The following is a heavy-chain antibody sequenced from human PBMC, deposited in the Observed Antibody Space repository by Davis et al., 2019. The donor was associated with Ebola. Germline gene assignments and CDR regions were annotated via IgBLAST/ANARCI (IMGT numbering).Heavy chain of an antibody. CDR1: GYSISSGFS. CDR3: ARDFVH. J-gene: IGHJ4*02. Sequence: SETLFLTCTVSGYSISSGFSWGWIRQPPGKGLEWIGSMYHNGRANYNPSLKSRVTISLDTSRNQFSLKLTSVTAADTAVYYCARDFVHWGQGTLVPVSS. CDR2: MYHNGRA. D-gene: IGHD3-16*02. V-gene: IGHV4-38-2*02.